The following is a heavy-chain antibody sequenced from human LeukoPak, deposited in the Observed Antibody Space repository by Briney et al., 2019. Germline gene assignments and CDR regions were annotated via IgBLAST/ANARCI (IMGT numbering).Heavy chain of an antibody. CDR2: IYYSGST. V-gene: IGHV4-59*01. D-gene: IGHD1-26*01. J-gene: IGHJ3*02. CDR3: AREAVYSGRYYAFDI. CDR1: GGSIRTYY. Sequence: SETLSLTCTVSGGSIRTYYWSWVRQPPGKGLEWIGYIYYSGSTNYNTSLKSRVTISVDMSKNQFSLKLSSVTAADTAVYYCAREAVYSGRYYAFDIWGQGTMVTVSS.